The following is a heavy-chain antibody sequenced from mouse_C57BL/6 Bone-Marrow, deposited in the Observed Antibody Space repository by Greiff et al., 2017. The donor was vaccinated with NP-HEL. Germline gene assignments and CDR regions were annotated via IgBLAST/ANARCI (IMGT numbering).Heavy chain of an antibody. CDR1: GFTFSSYA. J-gene: IGHJ3*01. CDR2: ISDGGSYT. Sequence: DVQLVESGGGLVKPGGSLKLSCAASGFTFSSYAMSWVRQTPEKRLEWVATISDGGSYTYYPDNVKGRFTISRDNAKNNLYLQMSHLKSEDTAMYYCARGYYYGSSYGFAYWGQGTLVTVS. CDR3: ARGYYYGSSYGFAY. D-gene: IGHD1-1*01. V-gene: IGHV5-4*01.